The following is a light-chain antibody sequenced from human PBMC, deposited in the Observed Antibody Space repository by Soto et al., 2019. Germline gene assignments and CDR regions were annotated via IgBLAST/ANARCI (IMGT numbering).Light chain of an antibody. J-gene: IGKJ1*01. CDR3: QQYHTYSRT. CDR2: DAS. Sequence: DIQITQCPSTLSASVGDRVTVTCRASHNVNMWLAWYQQKPGKAPKLLIYDASSLQSGVPSRFTGRGSGTEFTLSISSLQPDDFATYYCQQYHTYSRTFGQGTKVDIK. V-gene: IGKV1-5*01. CDR1: HNVNMW.